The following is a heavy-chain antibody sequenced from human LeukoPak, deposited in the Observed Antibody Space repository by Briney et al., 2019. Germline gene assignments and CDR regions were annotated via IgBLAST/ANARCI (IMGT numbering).Heavy chain of an antibody. CDR3: ARVSVRFSSGWPGGWWFDP. CDR1: GDSISSYY. J-gene: IGHJ5*02. V-gene: IGHV4-59*01. CDR2: IYYTGST. Sequence: PSETLSLTCSVSGDSISSYYWSWIRQPPGKGLECIGYIYYTGSTNYNPSLKSRVTISVDTSKNQFSLKLSSVTAADTAVYYCARVSVRFSSGWPGGWWFDPWGQGTLVTVSS. D-gene: IGHD6-19*01.